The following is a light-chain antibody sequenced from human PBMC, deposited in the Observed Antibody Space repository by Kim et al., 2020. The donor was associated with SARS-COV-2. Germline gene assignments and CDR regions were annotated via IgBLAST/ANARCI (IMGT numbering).Light chain of an antibody. CDR1: QSVSSK. Sequence: VAPGESATLPSRSMQSVSSKLARYQQTPGQAPRLLIYGASARATGIPARFSGSASGTEFTVTISSLQSEDFAVYYCQQYNNWPITFGQGTRLEIK. V-gene: IGKV3-15*01. CDR2: GAS. CDR3: QQYNNWPIT. J-gene: IGKJ5*01.